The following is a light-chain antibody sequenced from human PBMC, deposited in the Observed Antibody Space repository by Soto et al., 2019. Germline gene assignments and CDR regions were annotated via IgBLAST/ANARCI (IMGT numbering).Light chain of an antibody. J-gene: IGLJ2*01. CDR1: SSNIGSNT. V-gene: IGLV1-44*01. CDR3: AAWNDSLIGVV. CDR2: ANS. Sequence: QSALTQPPSASGTPGQGVTISCSGSSSNIGSNTVDWYQHLPGTAPKLLIYANSQRPSGVPDRFSGSKSGTSASLAISGLQSEDEADYYCAAWNDSLIGVVFGGGTKVT.